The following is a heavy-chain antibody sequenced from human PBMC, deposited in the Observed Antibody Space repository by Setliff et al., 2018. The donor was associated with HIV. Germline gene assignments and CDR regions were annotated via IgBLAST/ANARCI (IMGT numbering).Heavy chain of an antibody. CDR2: IHHSGST. CDR1: GPSVSNTDYY. J-gene: IGHJ4*02. V-gene: IGHV4-39*01. Sequence: SETLSLTCTVSGPSVSNTDYYWGWIRLPPGKGLEWIASIHHSGSTWYNPSLKSRVTISADMSKNQFSLKLFSVTAADTAVYNCARPSFGIGGGSIFDSWGQGTVVTVSS. D-gene: IGHD3-3*01. CDR3: ARPSFGIGGGSIFDS.